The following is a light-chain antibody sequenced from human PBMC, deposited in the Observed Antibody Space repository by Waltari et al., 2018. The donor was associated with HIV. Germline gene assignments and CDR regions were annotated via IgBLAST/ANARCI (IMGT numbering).Light chain of an antibody. CDR2: KGS. CDR1: QSLVYSDGNTY. V-gene: IGKV2-30*01. CDR3: MQGTHWPYT. J-gene: IGKJ2*01. Sequence: DVVMAQSPLSLPVTLGQPASISCRSSQSLVYSDGNTYLNWFHQRPGQSPRRLIYKGSTRDSGVPDRFSGSGSGTAFTLKISRVEADDVGVYYCMQGTHWPYTFGQGTNLQIK.